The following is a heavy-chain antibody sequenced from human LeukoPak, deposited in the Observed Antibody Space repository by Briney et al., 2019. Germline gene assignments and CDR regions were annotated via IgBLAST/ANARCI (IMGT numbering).Heavy chain of an antibody. J-gene: IGHJ4*02. Sequence: PGGSLRLSCAASGFTFSSYAMSWVRQAPGKGLEWVSTISYSGGSTYYADSVKGRFTISRDNSKNTLYLQMNSLRADDTAVFYCARGHPRPRVIAVAGNFDSWGQGTLVTVSS. CDR3: ARGHPRPRVIAVAGNFDS. V-gene: IGHV3-23*01. D-gene: IGHD6-19*01. CDR1: GFTFSSYA. CDR2: ISYSGGST.